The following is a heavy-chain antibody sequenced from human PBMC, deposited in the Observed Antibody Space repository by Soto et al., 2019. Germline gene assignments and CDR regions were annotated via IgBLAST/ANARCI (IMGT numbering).Heavy chain of an antibody. Sequence: PGGSLRLSCAASGFAFRSYATHWVRQDPGQGLEWVSASSVSVGITYYADSVKGRFTISRDNSKNPLYLQMNSLRAEDTAVYYCAMVEEDFWSGYCTGSDCWGKGTLVTVSS. CDR3: AMVEEDFWSGYCTGSDC. J-gene: IGHJ4*02. CDR1: GFAFRSYA. V-gene: IGHV3-23*01. CDR2: SSVSVGIT. D-gene: IGHD3-3*01.